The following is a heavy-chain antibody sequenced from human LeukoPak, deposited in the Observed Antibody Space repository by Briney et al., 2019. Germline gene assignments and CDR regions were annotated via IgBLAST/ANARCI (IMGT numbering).Heavy chain of an antibody. CDR1: GGTFSSYA. J-gene: IGHJ5*02. CDR3: AKGYSSGWFDP. CDR2: IIPIFGTA. V-gene: IGHV1-69*06. Sequence: GASVKVSCKASGGTFSSYAISWVRQAPGQGLEWMGGIIPIFGTANYAQKFQGRITITADKSTSTAYMELSSLRSEDTAVYYCAKGYSSGWFDPWGQGTLVTVSS. D-gene: IGHD6-19*01.